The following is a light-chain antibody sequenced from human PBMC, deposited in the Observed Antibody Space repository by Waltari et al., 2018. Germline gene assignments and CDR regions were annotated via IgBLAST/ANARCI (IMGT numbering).Light chain of an antibody. CDR1: QSLLHSNGYNY. CDR2: LGS. Sequence: DIVMTQSPLSLPVTPGEPASISCRSSQSLLHSNGYNYLDWYLQKPGQSPQLLIYLGSNRASWVPDRFSGSGSGTDFTLKISRVEAEDVGVYYCMQALQTPRFGQGTRLEIK. J-gene: IGKJ5*01. CDR3: MQALQTPR. V-gene: IGKV2-28*01.